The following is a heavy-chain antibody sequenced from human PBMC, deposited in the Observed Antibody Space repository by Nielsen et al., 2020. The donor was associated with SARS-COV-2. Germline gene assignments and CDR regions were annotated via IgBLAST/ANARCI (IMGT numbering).Heavy chain of an antibody. CDR2: ISSSSSYI. V-gene: IGHV3-21*01. CDR1: GFTFSSYS. CDR3: ARGVRGFSNVLDY. Sequence: GGSLRLSCAASGFTFSSYSMNWVRQAPGKGLEWVSSISSSSSYIYYADSVKGRFTISRDNAKNSLYLQMNSLRAEDTAVYYCARGVRGFSNVLDYWGQGTPVTVSS. J-gene: IGHJ4*02. D-gene: IGHD2-15*01.